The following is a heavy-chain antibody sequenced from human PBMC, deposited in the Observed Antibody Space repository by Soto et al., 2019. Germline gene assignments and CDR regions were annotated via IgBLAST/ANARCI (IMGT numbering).Heavy chain of an antibody. CDR2: IFPGDSQS. V-gene: IGHV5-51*01. CDR1: GYRFTAYW. J-gene: IGHJ6*02. Sequence: GESLKISCKGSGYRFTAYWIAWVRQMPGKGLEWMGIIFPGDSQSRYSPSFQGQVTISVDKSINTAYLQWSSLKASDTAIYYCARRALGYYGMDVRGQGTKVTVSS. CDR3: ARRALGYYGMDV. D-gene: IGHD3-16*02.